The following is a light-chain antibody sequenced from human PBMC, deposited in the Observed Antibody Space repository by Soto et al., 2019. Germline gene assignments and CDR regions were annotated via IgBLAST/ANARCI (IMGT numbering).Light chain of an antibody. CDR2: WAS. Sequence: DIVMTQSPDSLAVSLGERATINCKSSQSILNRSNNKNYLAWYQQKSGQPPKLLIYWASTRESGVPDRFSGSGSVTAFTLTISSLQAEDVAVYYCQQYYDSQWTFGQGTKVEIK. J-gene: IGKJ1*01. V-gene: IGKV4-1*01. CDR3: QQYYDSQWT. CDR1: QSILNRSNNKNY.